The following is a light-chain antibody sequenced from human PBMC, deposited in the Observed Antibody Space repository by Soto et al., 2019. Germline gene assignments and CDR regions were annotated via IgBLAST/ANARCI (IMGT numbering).Light chain of an antibody. V-gene: IGKV3-20*01. Sequence: EIVLTQSPGTLSLSPGERATLSCRASQSVDSNYLAWHQQKPGQAPRLLIHRTSTRAPGISDRFSGTGSGTDFTLAISRLEPEDGAVYYCQQCGSSPWTFGQGTKVEIK. CDR2: RTS. CDR3: QQCGSSPWT. CDR1: QSVDSNY. J-gene: IGKJ1*01.